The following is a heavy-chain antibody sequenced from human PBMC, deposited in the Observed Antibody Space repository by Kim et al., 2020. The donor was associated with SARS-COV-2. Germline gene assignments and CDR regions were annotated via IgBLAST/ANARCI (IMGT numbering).Heavy chain of an antibody. J-gene: IGHJ4*02. CDR3: ARGVGYYGSGTN. D-gene: IGHD3-10*01. V-gene: IGHV3-74*01. Sequence: SYADSVKGRFTISRDNAKNTLYLQMNSLRAEDTAVYYCARGVGYYGSGTNWGQGTLVTVSS.